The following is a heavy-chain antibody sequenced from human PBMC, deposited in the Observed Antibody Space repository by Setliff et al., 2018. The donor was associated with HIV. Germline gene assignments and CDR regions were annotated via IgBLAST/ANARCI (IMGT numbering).Heavy chain of an antibody. D-gene: IGHD6-13*01. CDR1: GYPFDSYG. J-gene: IGHJ6*02. V-gene: IGHV1-18*01. CDR3: ARGRISSWPYYYYGMDV. CDR2: ISAYIGDT. Sequence: ASVKVSCKTSGYPFDSYGISWVRQAPGQGLEWMGWISAYIGDTKYAQRFQGRVTMTTDPSTPTAYMELRSLKSEDTAVYYCARGRISSWPYYYYGMDVWGQGTTVTVSS.